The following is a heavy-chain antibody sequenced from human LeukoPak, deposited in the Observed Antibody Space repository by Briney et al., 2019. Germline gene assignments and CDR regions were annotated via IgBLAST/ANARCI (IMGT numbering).Heavy chain of an antibody. CDR1: GFTFSDYY. CDR3: ARAMVRGVTPLDY. D-gene: IGHD3-10*01. Sequence: GGSLRLSCAASGFTFSDYYMSWIRQAPGKGLEWVSYISSSGSTIYYADSVKGRFTISRDNAKNSLYLQMNSLRAEDTAVYYCARAMVRGVTPLDYWGQGTLVTVSS. V-gene: IGHV3-11*01. CDR2: ISSSGSTI. J-gene: IGHJ4*02.